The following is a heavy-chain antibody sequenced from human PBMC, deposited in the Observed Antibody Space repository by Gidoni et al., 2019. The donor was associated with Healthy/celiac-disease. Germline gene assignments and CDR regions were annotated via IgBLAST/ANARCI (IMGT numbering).Heavy chain of an antibody. CDR2: ISGSGGST. V-gene: IGHV3-23*01. Sequence: EVQLLESGGGLVQPGGSLRLSCAASGFTFSSYAMSWVRQAPGKGLEWVSAISGSGGSTYYADSVKGRFTISRDNSKNTLYLQMNSLRAEDTAVYYCAKDIGYCSGGSCGLFNYWGQGTLVTVSS. CDR3: AKDIGYCSGGSCGLFNY. D-gene: IGHD2-15*01. CDR1: GFTFSSYA. J-gene: IGHJ4*02.